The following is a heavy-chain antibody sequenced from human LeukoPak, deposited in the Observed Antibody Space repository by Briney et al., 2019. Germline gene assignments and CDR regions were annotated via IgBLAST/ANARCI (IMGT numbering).Heavy chain of an antibody. CDR3: ARADIVVVPAAYDY. J-gene: IGHJ4*02. CDR1: GGSFSGYY. V-gene: IGHV4-34*01. CDR2: INHSGST. Sequence: SETLSLTCAVYGGSFSGYYWSWIRQPPGKGLEWIGEINHSGSTNYNPSLKSRVTISVDTSKNQFSLKLSSVTVADTAVYYCARADIVVVPAAYDYWGQGTLVTVSS. D-gene: IGHD2-2*01.